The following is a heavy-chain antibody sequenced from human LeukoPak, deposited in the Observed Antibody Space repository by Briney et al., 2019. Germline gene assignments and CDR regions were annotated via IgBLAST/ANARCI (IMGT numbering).Heavy chain of an antibody. J-gene: IGHJ5*02. D-gene: IGHD3-16*01. CDR1: GFTFSAHY. V-gene: IGHV3-72*01. Sequence: GGSLRLSCAASGFTFSAHYMDWVRQAPGQGLEWVGRITNRDARYSTQYAASVKGSFSISRDDSKSSFYLQMNSLKTEDTALYYCARVALGPAGEYDAWGQGTMVTVSS. CDR2: ITNRDARYST. CDR3: ARVALGPAGEYDA.